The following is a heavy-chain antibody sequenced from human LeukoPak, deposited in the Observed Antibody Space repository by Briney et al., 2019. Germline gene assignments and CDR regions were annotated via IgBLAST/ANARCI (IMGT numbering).Heavy chain of an antibody. CDR3: ARAREGATPLRAFDF. J-gene: IGHJ3*01. V-gene: IGHV4-39*07. D-gene: IGHD1-26*01. CDR2: ITYSGTT. CDR1: GGSISSSSYY. Sequence: SKTLSLTCTVSGGSISSSSYYWGWIRQPPGKGLEWIGRITYSGTTYYNPSLKSRVTISVDTSKNQFSLKLTSVTAADTAVYYCARAREGATPLRAFDFWGQGTVVTVSS.